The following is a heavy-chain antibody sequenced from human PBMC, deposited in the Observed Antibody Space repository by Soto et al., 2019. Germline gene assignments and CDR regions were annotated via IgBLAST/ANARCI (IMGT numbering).Heavy chain of an antibody. D-gene: IGHD3-22*01. V-gene: IGHV4-31*03. CDR1: GGSISSSSYY. J-gene: IGHJ3*02. CDR2: IYYSGST. CDR3: ARERSYYDSSGDAFDI. Sequence: PSETLSLTCTVSGGSISSSSYYWGWIRQPPGKGLEWIGYIYYSGSTYYNPSLKSRVTISVDTSKNQFSLKLSSVTAADTAVYYCARERSYYDSSGDAFDIWGQGTMVTVSS.